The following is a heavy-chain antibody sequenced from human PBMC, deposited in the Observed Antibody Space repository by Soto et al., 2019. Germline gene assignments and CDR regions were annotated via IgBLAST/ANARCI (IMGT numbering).Heavy chain of an antibody. CDR3: AKDLLEWLFEIDYYYGMDV. V-gene: IGHV3-30*18. Sequence: GGSLRLSCAASGFTFSSYDMHWVRQAPGKGLEWVAVISYDGSNKYYADSVKGRFTISRDNSKNTLYLQMNSLRAEDTAVYYCAKDLLEWLFEIDYYYGMDVWGQGTTVTVSS. D-gene: IGHD3-3*01. J-gene: IGHJ6*02. CDR1: GFTFSSYD. CDR2: ISYDGSNK.